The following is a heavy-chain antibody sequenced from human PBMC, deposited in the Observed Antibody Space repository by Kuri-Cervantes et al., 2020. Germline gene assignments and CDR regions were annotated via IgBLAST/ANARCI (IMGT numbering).Heavy chain of an antibody. CDR1: GYTFTSYG. J-gene: IGHJ5*02. D-gene: IGHD6-19*01. CDR3: ATSVAGTVGH. Sequence: ASVKVSCKAPGYTFTSYGISWVRQAPGQGLEWMGIINPSGGSTSYAQKFQGRVTMTTDTSTSTAYMELRSLRSDDTAVYYCATSVAGTVGHWGQGTLVTVSS. V-gene: IGHV1-18*01. CDR2: INPSGGST.